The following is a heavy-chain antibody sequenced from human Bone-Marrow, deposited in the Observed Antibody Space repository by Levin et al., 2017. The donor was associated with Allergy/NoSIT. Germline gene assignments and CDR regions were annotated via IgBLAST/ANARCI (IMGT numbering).Heavy chain of an antibody. CDR2: IYFSGRT. Sequence: SETLSLTCTVSGGSISSNSHYWGWVRQPPGKGLEWNGSIYFSGRTDYSPSLKSRVTISIDTSKNQFSLNLTSVTAADTAVFYCARHRGYGGYPADYWGQGTLVTVSS. D-gene: IGHD5-12*01. CDR3: ARHRGYGGYPADY. J-gene: IGHJ4*02. V-gene: IGHV4-39*01. CDR1: GGSISSNSHY.